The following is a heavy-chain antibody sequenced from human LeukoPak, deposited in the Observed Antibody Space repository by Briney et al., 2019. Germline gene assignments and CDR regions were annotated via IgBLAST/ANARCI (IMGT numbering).Heavy chain of an antibody. V-gene: IGHV3-23*01. CDR3: AKSTSYGSGSQFFDY. D-gene: IGHD3-10*01. CDR1: GFTFSSYG. CDR2: ISGSGGST. J-gene: IGHJ4*02. Sequence: GGSLRLSCAASGFTFSSYGMSWVRQAPGKGLEWVSAISGSGGSTYYADSVKGRFTISRDNSKNTLYLQMNSLRAEDTAVYYCAKSTSYGSGSQFFDYWGQGTLVTVSS.